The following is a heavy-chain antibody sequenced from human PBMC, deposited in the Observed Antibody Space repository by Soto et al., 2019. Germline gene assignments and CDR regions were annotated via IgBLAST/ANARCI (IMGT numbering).Heavy chain of an antibody. J-gene: IGHJ6*02. CDR3: ATATNCSSTSCYQAYYYYGMDV. D-gene: IGHD2-2*01. Sequence: ASVKVSCKASGYTLTGYYGHWVRQAPGQGLEWMGWINPNSGGTNYAQKFQGWVTMTRDTSISTAYMELSRLRSDDTAVYYCATATNCSSTSCYQAYYYYGMDVWGQGTTVTVSS. V-gene: IGHV1-2*04. CDR2: INPNSGGT. CDR1: GYTLTGYY.